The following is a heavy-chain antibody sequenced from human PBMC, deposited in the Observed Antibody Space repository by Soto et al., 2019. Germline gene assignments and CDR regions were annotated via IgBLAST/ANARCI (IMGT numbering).Heavy chain of an antibody. CDR3: ARDNREYYFDY. V-gene: IGHV3-53*02. Sequence: EVQLVETGGGLIQPGGSLRLSCAASGFTVSSHYMSWVRQAPGKGLEWVSVIYSGGSTYYADSVKGRFTISRDNSKNTLYLQMNSLRAEDTAVYYCARDNREYYFDYWGQGTLVTVAS. CDR1: GFTVSSHY. J-gene: IGHJ4*02. CDR2: IYSGGST.